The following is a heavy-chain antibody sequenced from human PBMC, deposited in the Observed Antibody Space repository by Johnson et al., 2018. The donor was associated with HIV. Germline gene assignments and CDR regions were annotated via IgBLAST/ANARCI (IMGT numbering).Heavy chain of an antibody. CDR3: ARESPGYAFDI. CDR1: GFTVSSNN. D-gene: IGHD1-1*01. Sequence: VQLVESGGGLVQPGGSLRLSCAASGFTVSSNNMSWVRQAPGKGLEWVSAIGTAGDTYYPGSVKGRFTISRENAKNSLYLQMNSLRAGDTAVYYCARESPGYAFDIWGQGTMVTVSS. CDR2: IGTAGDT. V-gene: IGHV3-13*01. J-gene: IGHJ3*02.